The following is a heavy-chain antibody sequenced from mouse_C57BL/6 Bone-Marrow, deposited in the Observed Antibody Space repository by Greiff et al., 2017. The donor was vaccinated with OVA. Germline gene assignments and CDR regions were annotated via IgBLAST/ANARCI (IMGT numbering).Heavy chain of an antibody. CDR3: ARDDYDVVHYFDY. CDR1: GYTFTDYN. CDR2: INPNNGGT. Sequence: VQLQQSGPELVKPGASVKMSCKASGYTFTDYNMHWVKQSHGKSLEWIGYINPNNGGTSYNQKFKGKATLTVNKSSSTAYMELRSLTSEDSAVYYCARDDYDVVHYFDYWGQGTTLTVSS. V-gene: IGHV1-22*01. D-gene: IGHD2-4*01. J-gene: IGHJ2*01.